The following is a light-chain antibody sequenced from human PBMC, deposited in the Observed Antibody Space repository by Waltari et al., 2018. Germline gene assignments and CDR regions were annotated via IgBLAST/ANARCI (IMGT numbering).Light chain of an antibody. J-gene: IGLJ3*02. CDR1: TSNSDGIV. CDR2: SND. CDR3: AAWDDSINGPA. Sequence: QSVQTQPLETPGAPGQTVVSPCSVRTSNSDGIVVLGYQQLPGTAPKLLIYSNDQRPSGVPGRFSGSKSGTSASLAISGLQSEDEAHYYCAAWDDSINGPAFGGGTKLTVL. V-gene: IGLV1-44*01.